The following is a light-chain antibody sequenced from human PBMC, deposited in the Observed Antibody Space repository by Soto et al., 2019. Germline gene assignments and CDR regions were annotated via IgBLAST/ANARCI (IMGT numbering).Light chain of an antibody. CDR2: VND. Sequence: QSVLTQPPSVSGAPGQRVSISGTGSSSNIGAGYGVHWYQQLPGAAPKLLIYVNDNRPSGVPDRFSGSKSGASASLAITGLQAEDEADYYCQSYDSSLSVVFGGGTKVTVL. CDR1: SSNIGAGYG. J-gene: IGLJ2*01. V-gene: IGLV1-40*01. CDR3: QSYDSSLSVV.